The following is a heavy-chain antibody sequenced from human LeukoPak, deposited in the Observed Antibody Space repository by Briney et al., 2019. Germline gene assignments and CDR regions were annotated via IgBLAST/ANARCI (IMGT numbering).Heavy chain of an antibody. V-gene: IGHV4-38-2*02. J-gene: IGHJ4*02. CDR1: GYSISSGYY. D-gene: IGHD6-19*01. Sequence: SETLSLTCTVSGYSISSGYYWGWLRQPPGKGLEWIGSIYHSGSTYYNPSLKSRVTISVDTSKNQFSLKLSSVTAADTAVYYCARAGIGRARGPVKSRITVDDPIDYWGQGTLVTVSS. CDR2: IYHSGST. CDR3: ARAGIGRARGPVKSRITVDDPIDY.